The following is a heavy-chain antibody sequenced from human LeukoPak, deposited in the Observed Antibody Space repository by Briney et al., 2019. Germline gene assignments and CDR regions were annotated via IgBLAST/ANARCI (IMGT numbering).Heavy chain of an antibody. CDR3: AREYSSSSGFDY. J-gene: IGHJ4*02. D-gene: IGHD6-6*01. CDR2: INPNSGGT. V-gene: IGHV1-2*02. CDR1: GYTFTGYY. Sequence: GASVKVSCKASGYTFTGYYMHWVRQAPGQGLEWMGWINPNSGGTNYAQKFQGRVTMTRDTSISTAYMELSRPRSDDTAVYYCAREYSSSSGFDYWGQGTLVTVSS.